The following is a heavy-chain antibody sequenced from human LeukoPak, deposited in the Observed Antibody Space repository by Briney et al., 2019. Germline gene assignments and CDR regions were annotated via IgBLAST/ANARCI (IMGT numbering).Heavy chain of an antibody. CDR3: ARDFSTVSSRHFDF. V-gene: IGHV3-7*01. D-gene: IGHD6-6*01. CDR2: IKQDGSER. Sequence: GGSLRLSCAASGFTFTTYWMTWVRQAPGKGLEWVANIKQDGSERFYVDSVKGRFTISRDNAKNSLYLQLNSLRVDDTAVYYCARDFSTVSSRHFDFWGQGTLVTVSS. J-gene: IGHJ4*02. CDR1: GFTFTTYW.